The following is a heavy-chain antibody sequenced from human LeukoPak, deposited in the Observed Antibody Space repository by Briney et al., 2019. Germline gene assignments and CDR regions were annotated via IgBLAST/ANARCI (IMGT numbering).Heavy chain of an antibody. CDR3: AKVPQWSSFRFFDY. CDR1: GFTFGDYA. V-gene: IGHV3-23*01. CDR2: ISGSGGST. D-gene: IGHD6-13*01. J-gene: IGHJ4*02. Sequence: GGSLRLSCTASGFTFGDYAMSWFRQAPGKGLEWVSAISGSGGSTYYADSVKGRFTISRDNSKNTLYLQMNSLRAEDTAVYYCAKVPQWSSFRFFDYWGQGTLVTVSS.